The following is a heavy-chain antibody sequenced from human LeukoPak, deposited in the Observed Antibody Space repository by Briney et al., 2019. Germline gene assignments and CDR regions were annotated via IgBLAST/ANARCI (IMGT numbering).Heavy chain of an antibody. CDR1: GYTFTGYY. Sequence: ASVKVSCKASGYTFTGYYIHWVRQGPGQGLEWMGCINPNSGGTKYAQKFPGGVTLTRDTSISTAYMELSRLRSDDTAVYYCARGETVYGGAIVYWGQGTLVTVSS. CDR3: ARGETVYGGAIVY. J-gene: IGHJ4*02. CDR2: INPNSGGT. V-gene: IGHV1-2*02. D-gene: IGHD3-16*02.